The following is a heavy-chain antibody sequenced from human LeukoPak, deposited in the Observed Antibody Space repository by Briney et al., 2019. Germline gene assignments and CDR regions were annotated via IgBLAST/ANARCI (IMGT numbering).Heavy chain of an antibody. D-gene: IGHD7-27*01. CDR3: ARVSTGSMTIDY. CDR1: GGSITTYY. J-gene: IGHJ4*02. V-gene: IGHV4-59*01. Sequence: SETLSLTCTVSGGSITTYYWSWIRQPPGKGLEWIGYMYNSGSTKYNPSLKSRVTISLDTSKNQFSLNLGSVTAADTAVFYCARVSTGSMTIDYWGQGTLVTVSS. CDR2: MYNSGST.